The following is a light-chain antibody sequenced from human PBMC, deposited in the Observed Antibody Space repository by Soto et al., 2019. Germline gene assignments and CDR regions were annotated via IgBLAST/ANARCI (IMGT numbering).Light chain of an antibody. Sequence: EIVLTQSPGTLSLSPGGRATLSCRASLSVSSSFLAWYQQKPGQGPRLLIYDASNRATGIPDRFSGSGSGTDFTLTISRLEPEDFAVYYCQQHGSSPITFGQGTRLEIK. CDR1: LSVSSSF. J-gene: IGKJ5*01. CDR3: QQHGSSPIT. V-gene: IGKV3-20*01. CDR2: DAS.